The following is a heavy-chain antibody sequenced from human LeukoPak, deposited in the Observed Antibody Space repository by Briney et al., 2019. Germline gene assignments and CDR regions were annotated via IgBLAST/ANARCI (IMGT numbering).Heavy chain of an antibody. CDR3: ARVTYTSSWLQDY. J-gene: IGHJ4*02. V-gene: IGHV3-48*04. Sequence: GGSLRLSCAASGFTFSHYSMNWVRQAPGKGLEWLSYISSTSGTIYYADSVKGRFTISRDNAKNSLYLQMNSLRAEDTGVYYCARVTYTSSWLQDYWGQGTLVTVSS. D-gene: IGHD6-13*01. CDR1: GFTFSHYS. CDR2: ISSTSGTI.